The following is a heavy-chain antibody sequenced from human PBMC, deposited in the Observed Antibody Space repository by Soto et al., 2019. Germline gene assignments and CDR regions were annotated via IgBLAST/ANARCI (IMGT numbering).Heavy chain of an antibody. CDR3: ASGVRGVTELDP. CDR1: GFTVSSNY. J-gene: IGHJ5*02. V-gene: IGHV3-53*02. CDR2: IYSGGST. Sequence: EVQLVETGGGLIQPGGSLRLSCAASGFTVSSNYMSWVRQAPGKGLERVSVIYSGGSTYYADSVKGRFTISRDNSKNTLYLQMNSLRAEDTAVYYCASGVRGVTELDPWGQGTLVTVSS. D-gene: IGHD3-10*01.